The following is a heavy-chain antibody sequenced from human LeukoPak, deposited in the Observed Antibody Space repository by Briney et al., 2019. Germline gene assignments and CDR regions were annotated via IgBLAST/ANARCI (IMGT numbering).Heavy chain of an antibody. CDR1: GYTFTSYA. J-gene: IGHJ4*02. V-gene: IGHV7-4-1*02. CDR3: ARVGLAAAGTTFSY. Sequence: ASVKVSCKASGYTFTSYAMNWVRQAPGQGLEWTGWFNTNTGNPTYVPAITGGCVFCLDTSVSTAYLQISSLKAEDTAVYYCARVGLAAAGTTFSYWGQGTLVTVSS. CDR2: FNTNTGNP. D-gene: IGHD6-13*01.